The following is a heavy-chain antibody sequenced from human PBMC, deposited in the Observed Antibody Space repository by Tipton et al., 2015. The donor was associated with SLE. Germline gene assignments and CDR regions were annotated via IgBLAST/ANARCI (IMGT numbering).Heavy chain of an antibody. CDR3: ARNYYDSSGSILSY. CDR1: GFTFSSYG. V-gene: IGHV3-33*08. Sequence: SLRLSCAASGFTFSSYGMHWVRQAPGKGLEWVAVIWYDGSNKYYADSVKGRFTISRDNAKNSLYLQMNSLRAEDTAVYYCARNYYDSSGSILSYWGQGSLVTVSS. CDR2: IWYDGSNK. D-gene: IGHD3-22*01. J-gene: IGHJ4*02.